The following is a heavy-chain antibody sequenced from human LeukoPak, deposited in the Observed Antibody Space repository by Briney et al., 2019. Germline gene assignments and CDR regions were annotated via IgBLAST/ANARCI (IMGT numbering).Heavy chain of an antibody. Sequence: PSETLSLTCTVSSGSISSGNYYWSWIRQPAGKGLEWIGRIWADGAPTYRPSLKSRVTISVDTSKNQFSLRLSSVTAADTAVYYCARHYGRFLEWLGRGYYYYMDVWGKGTTVTVSS. CDR2: IWADGAP. CDR1: SGSISSGNYY. D-gene: IGHD3-3*01. CDR3: ARHYGRFLEWLGRGYYYYMDV. V-gene: IGHV4-61*02. J-gene: IGHJ6*03.